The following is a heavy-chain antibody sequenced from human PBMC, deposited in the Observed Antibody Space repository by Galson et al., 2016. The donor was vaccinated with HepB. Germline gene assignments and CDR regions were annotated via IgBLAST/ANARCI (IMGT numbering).Heavy chain of an antibody. Sequence: ETLSLTCSVSGGSISSSAYWGWIRQPPGKGLEWIANIHYGGSIDYKSSLKSRVTISLDKFKNQFSLKLNSVTAADTAFYYCARPRDYGFDNWGQGTLVTVYS. CDR2: IHYGGSI. J-gene: IGHJ4*02. CDR1: GGSISSSAY. V-gene: IGHV4-39*01. D-gene: IGHD4-17*01. CDR3: ARPRDYGFDN.